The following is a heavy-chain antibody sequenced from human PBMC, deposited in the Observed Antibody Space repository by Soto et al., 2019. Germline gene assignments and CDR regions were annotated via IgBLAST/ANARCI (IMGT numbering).Heavy chain of an antibody. CDR2: IDSDDGIT. Sequence: GVLRLSCTASGVDFGDYYISWIRQAPGKGLGWGSYIDSDDGITHYTDSVKGRLTISRADAKKSLYLHINSLTVEDTALYYCVRPYYSSSWFPFDRWGQGTLVTAPS. CDR1: GVDFGDYY. CDR3: VRPYYSSSWFPFDR. J-gene: IGHJ5*02. V-gene: IGHV3-11*01. D-gene: IGHD3-22*01.